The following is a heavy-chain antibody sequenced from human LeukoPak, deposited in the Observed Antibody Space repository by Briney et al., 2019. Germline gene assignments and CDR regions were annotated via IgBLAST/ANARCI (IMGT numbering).Heavy chain of an antibody. V-gene: IGHV4-59*01. D-gene: IGHD6-13*01. CDR1: RGSISGFY. CDR3: ATAGQLLVFGS. Sequence: KASETLSLTCTVSRGSISGFYWSWIRQPPGKGLEWIGYVSDSGSTNYNSSLRSRVTISRDTSTNQFSLKLSSVTTAGTAVYYCATAGQLLVFGSWGQGTLVTVSS. J-gene: IGHJ5*01. CDR2: VSDSGST.